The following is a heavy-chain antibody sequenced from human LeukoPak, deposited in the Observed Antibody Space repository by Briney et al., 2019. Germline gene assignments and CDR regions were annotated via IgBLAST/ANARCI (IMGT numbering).Heavy chain of an antibody. J-gene: IGHJ4*02. CDR2: INPSGSST. CDR3: AKGGGYSSGWYYFDY. V-gene: IGHV1-46*01. CDR1: GYTFTSYY. D-gene: IGHD6-19*01. Sequence: ASVKVSCKAPGYTFTSYYMHWVRQAPGQGLEWMGIINPSGSSTTYAQKFQGRVTMTRDMSTSQVYMELSSLRSEDTAVYYCAKGGGYSSGWYYFDYWGQGTLVTVSS.